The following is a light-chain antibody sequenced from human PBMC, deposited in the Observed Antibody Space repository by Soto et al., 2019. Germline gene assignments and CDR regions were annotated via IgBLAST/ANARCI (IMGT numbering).Light chain of an antibody. J-gene: IGLJ2*01. CDR1: SSDVGGYNY. CDR3: CSYAGSYTVV. Sequence: QSALTQPRSVSGSPGQSVTISCTGTSSDVGGYNYVSWYQQHPGKAPKLMIYDVSKRPSGVPDRFSGSMSGNTASLTISGLQAEDEGDYYCCSYAGSYTVVFGGGTKLTV. CDR2: DVS. V-gene: IGLV2-11*01.